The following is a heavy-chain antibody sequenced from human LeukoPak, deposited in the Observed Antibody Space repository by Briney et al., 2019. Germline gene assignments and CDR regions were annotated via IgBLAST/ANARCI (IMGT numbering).Heavy chain of an antibody. CDR3: ARGDCSSTSCYPYYFDY. V-gene: IGHV3-21*01. CDR1: GLTFSSYG. J-gene: IGHJ4*02. D-gene: IGHD2-2*01. Sequence: PGRSLRLSCAASGLTFSSYGMHWVRQAPGKGLEWVSSISSSSSNIYYADSVKGRFTISIDNAKNSLNLQMNSLRAEDTAVYYCARGDCSSTSCYPYYFDYWGQGTLVTVSS. CDR2: ISSSSSNI.